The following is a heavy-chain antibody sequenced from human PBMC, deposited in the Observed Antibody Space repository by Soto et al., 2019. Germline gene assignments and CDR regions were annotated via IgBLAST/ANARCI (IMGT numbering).Heavy chain of an antibody. D-gene: IGHD5-18*01. CDR1: GGSISSSSYY. CDR2: IYYSGST. CDR3: ARRARGYSYANDY. Sequence: SEILSLTCTVSGGSISSSSYYWGWIRQPPGKGLEWIGSIYYSGSTYYNPSLKSRVTISVDTSKNQFSLKLSSVTAADTAVYYCARRARGYSYANDYWGQGTLVTVSS. J-gene: IGHJ4*02. V-gene: IGHV4-39*01.